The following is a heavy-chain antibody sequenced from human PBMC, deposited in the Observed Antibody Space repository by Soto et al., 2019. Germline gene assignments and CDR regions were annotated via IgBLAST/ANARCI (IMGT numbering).Heavy chain of an antibody. CDR3: ARLDRVLLWFGESLLDY. CDR1: GYSFTSYW. Sequence: GESLKISCKGSGYSFTSYWISWVRQMPGKGLEWMGRIDPSDSYTNYSPSFQGHVTISADKSISTAYLQWSSLKASDTAMYYCARLDRVLLWFGESLLDYWGQGTLVTVSS. D-gene: IGHD3-10*01. J-gene: IGHJ4*02. CDR2: IDPSDSYT. V-gene: IGHV5-10-1*01.